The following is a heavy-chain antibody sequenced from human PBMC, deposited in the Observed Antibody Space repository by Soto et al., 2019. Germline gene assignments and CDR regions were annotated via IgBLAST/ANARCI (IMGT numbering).Heavy chain of an antibody. Sequence: EVQLVESGGVVAQAGGSLRLSCVASGFRFEDYTMHWVRQAPGKGLQWVSLISWNSDTTDYVGSVRGRFTISRDNSKNSLYLQINGLSTEDTALYYCGRESNRGRHVDYWGQGTLLAVSA. V-gene: IGHV3-43*01. CDR2: ISWNSDTT. CDR3: GRESNRGRHVDY. D-gene: IGHD3-16*02. J-gene: IGHJ4*02. CDR1: GFRFEDYT.